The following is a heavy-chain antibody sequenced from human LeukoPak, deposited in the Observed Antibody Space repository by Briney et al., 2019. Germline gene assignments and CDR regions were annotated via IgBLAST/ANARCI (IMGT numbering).Heavy chain of an antibody. Sequence: ASVKVSCRASGYTFTSYDINWVRQATGQGLEWMGWMNPNSGNTGYAQKFQGRVTMTRNTSISTAYMELSSLRSEDTAVYYCAREGNYYDSRGYYQGQVMDVWGKGTTVTVSS. CDR2: MNPNSGNT. CDR1: GYTFTSYD. CDR3: AREGNYYDSRGYYQGQVMDV. J-gene: IGHJ6*03. V-gene: IGHV1-8*01. D-gene: IGHD3-22*01.